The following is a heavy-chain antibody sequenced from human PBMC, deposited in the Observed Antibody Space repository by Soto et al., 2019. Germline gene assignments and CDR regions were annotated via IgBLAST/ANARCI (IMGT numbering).Heavy chain of an antibody. J-gene: IGHJ6*01. CDR3: ARDKDVGQHLPLGYYGMDV. D-gene: IGHD6-13*01. CDR2: IYHSGSS. V-gene: IGHV4-38-2*02. Sequence: SDDLSLTCAVSVCAIRRGYYWGWIRPPPGKGLEWIGSIYHSGSSYYNPSLKRRVTISVDTSKNQFSLKLSSVTAADKAVYYLARDKDVGQHLPLGYYGMDVWGQG. CDR1: VCAIRRGYY.